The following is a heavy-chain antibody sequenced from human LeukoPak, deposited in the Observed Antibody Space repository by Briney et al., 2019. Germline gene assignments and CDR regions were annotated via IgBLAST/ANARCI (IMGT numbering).Heavy chain of an antibody. D-gene: IGHD1-14*01. Sequence: PGGSLRLSCAASGFTFSSYWMSWVRQAPGKGLEWVANIKQDGSEKYYVDSVKGRFTISRDNAKNSLYLQMNSLRAEDTAVYYCARAETDNWDHEYYFDYWGQGTLVTVSS. J-gene: IGHJ4*02. CDR2: IKQDGSEK. CDR3: ARAETDNWDHEYYFDY. CDR1: GFTFSSYW. V-gene: IGHV3-7*01.